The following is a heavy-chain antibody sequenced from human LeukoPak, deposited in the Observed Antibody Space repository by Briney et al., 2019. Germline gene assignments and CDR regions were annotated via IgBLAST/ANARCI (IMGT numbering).Heavy chain of an antibody. CDR2: IYYSGST. Sequence: PSEPLSLTCTVSGGSLSSSSYYWGWTRQPPGKGLEWIGSIYYSGSTYYNPSLKSRVTISVDTSKNQFSLKLSSVAAADTAVYYCARLFPRGYNYLLFDYWGQGTLVTVSS. CDR1: GGSLSSSSYY. V-gene: IGHV4-39*01. CDR3: ARLFPRGYNYLLFDY. D-gene: IGHD5-24*01. J-gene: IGHJ4*02.